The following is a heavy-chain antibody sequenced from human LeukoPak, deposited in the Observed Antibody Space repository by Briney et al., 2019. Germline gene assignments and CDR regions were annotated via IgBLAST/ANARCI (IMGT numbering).Heavy chain of an antibody. CDR2: ISGSGGST. D-gene: IGHD6-19*01. CDR1: EFTFSSYG. CDR3: ARGVAVFDASDI. Sequence: GGSLRLSCAASEFTFSSYGMSWVRQAPGKGLEWVSSISGSGGSTQYADSVKGRFTISRDNSKNTLYLQMNSLRAEDTAVYYCARGVAVFDASDIWGQGTMVTVSS. V-gene: IGHV3-23*01. J-gene: IGHJ3*02.